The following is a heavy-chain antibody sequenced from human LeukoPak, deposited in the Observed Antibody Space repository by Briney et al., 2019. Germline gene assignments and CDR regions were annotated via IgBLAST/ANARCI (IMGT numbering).Heavy chain of an antibody. CDR2: IYPGDSDT. J-gene: IGHJ4*02. D-gene: IGHD6-13*01. Sequence: GESLQISCKGSGYSLTSYWIGWVRQMPGKGLEWMGIIYPGDSDTRYSPSFQGQVTISADKSISTAYPQWSSLKASDTAMYYCARVHSSSWYFDYWGQGTLVTVSS. V-gene: IGHV5-51*01. CDR1: GYSLTSYW. CDR3: ARVHSSSWYFDY.